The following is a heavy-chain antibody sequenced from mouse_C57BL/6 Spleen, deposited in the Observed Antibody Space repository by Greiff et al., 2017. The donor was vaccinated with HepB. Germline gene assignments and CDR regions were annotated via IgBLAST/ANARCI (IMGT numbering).Heavy chain of an antibody. D-gene: IGHD4-1*02. V-gene: IGHV14-2*01. CDR2: IDPEDGET. CDR1: GFNIKDYY. J-gene: IGHJ2*01. CDR3: APTGTGYYFDY. Sequence: EVKLQQSGAELVKPGASVKLSCTASGFNIKDYYMHWVKQRTEQGLEWIGRIDPEDGETKYAPKFQGKATITADTSSNTSYLQLNRLTSEDTAVYYCAPTGTGYYFDYWGQGTTLTVSS.